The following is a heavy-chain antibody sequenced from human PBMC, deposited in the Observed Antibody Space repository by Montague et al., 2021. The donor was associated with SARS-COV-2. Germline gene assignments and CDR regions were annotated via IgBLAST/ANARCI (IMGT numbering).Heavy chain of an antibody. CDR3: ARTPGQIAGDAFDI. CDR1: GGSISSYY. V-gene: IGHV4-59*01. J-gene: IGHJ3*02. Sequence: ETLSLTCTVSGGSISSYYWSWIRQPPGKGLEWIGYIYYSGSTNYNPSLKSRVTISVDTSKNQFSLKLSSVTAADTAVYYCARTPGQIAGDAFDIWGQGTMVTVSS. D-gene: IGHD2-21*01. CDR2: IYYSGST.